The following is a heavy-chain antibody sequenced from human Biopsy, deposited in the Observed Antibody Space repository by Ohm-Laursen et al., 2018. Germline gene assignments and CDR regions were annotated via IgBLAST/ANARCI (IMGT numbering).Heavy chain of an antibody. CDR1: GGSIGSFF. CDR3: ARVGAGAPSIDYFDY. D-gene: IGHD1-26*01. V-gene: IGHV4-59*01. Sequence: TLSLTRTVSGGSIGSFFWSWIRQPPGKGLEWIGYIYYSGSTNYNPSLRSRVTISVDRSKNQFSLELSSVTAADTAVYYCARVGAGAPSIDYFDYWGQGALVTVSS. J-gene: IGHJ4*02. CDR2: IYYSGST.